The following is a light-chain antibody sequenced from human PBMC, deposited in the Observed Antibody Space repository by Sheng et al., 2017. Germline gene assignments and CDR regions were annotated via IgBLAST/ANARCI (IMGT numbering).Light chain of an antibody. Sequence: DTQMTQSPSSLSASVGDRVTITCRASHTISRALNWYQQKPGKAPKLLIYASSNLQSGVSSRFSGSGSGTDFTLSISSLQPEDSATYYCQQGYTTPRTFGQGPKVDIK. CDR2: ASS. CDR1: HTISRA. CDR3: QQGYTTPRT. J-gene: IGKJ1*01. V-gene: IGKV1-39*01.